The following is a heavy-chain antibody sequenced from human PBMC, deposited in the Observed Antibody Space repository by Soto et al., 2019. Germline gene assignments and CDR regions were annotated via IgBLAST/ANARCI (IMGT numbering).Heavy chain of an antibody. J-gene: IGHJ4*02. CDR2: ICYSGNA. CDR1: GGSVSSDDYC. CDR3: ARERRGCSGSRCYGPDY. Sequence: QVQLQESGPGLVKPSQTLSLTCSVSGGSVSSDDYCWSWIRQPPGEGLEWIGYICYSGNAFYSPSLESRVTISVDASTSQFSLNLSSVAAADTAVYYWARERRGCSGSRCYGPDYWGQGTLVTVSS. D-gene: IGHD2-2*01. V-gene: IGHV4-30-4*01.